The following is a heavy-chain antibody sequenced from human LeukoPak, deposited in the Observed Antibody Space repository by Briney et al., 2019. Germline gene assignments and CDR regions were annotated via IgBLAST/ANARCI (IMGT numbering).Heavy chain of an antibody. CDR1: GGSFSGYY. V-gene: IGHV4-34*01. CDR2: INHSGST. Sequence: SETLSLTCAVYGGSFSGYYWSWIRQPPGKGLEWIGEINHSGSTNYNPSLKSRVTISVDTSKNQFSLKLSSVTAADTAVYYWARPGYSYGWGPYYHYGMDVWGQGTTVTVSS. D-gene: IGHD5-18*01. J-gene: IGHJ6*02. CDR3: ARPGYSYGWGPYYHYGMDV.